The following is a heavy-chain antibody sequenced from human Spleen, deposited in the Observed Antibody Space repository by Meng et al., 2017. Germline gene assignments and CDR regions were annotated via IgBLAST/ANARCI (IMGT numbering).Heavy chain of an antibody. J-gene: IGHJ4*02. V-gene: IGHV1-69*01. CDR1: GGTFSSDA. D-gene: IGHD1-26*01. Sequence: QVQLVQSGGEVKKPGASVKVSCKASGGTFSSDAMSWVRQAPGQGLEWMGGIIPIFGTTNYAQKFQGRVTITADESTSTAYMELSGLRSEDTALYYCARGAAAATTYYFDYWGQGSLVTVSS. CDR3: ARGAAAATTYYFDY. CDR2: IIPIFGTT.